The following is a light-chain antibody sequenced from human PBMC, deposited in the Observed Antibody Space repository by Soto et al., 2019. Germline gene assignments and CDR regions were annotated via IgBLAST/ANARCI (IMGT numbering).Light chain of an antibody. J-gene: IGKJ1*01. CDR2: GAS. V-gene: IGKV3D-15*01. CDR3: QQRTKWRT. CDR1: QTVSSN. Sequence: EIVMTQSPATLSVSPGERATLSCRASQTVSSNLAWYQQKPGQAPRLLIYGASTRATGVPDRFGGSGFGTDYTLTISSLEPEDFAVYYCQQRTKWRTFGQGTKVDI.